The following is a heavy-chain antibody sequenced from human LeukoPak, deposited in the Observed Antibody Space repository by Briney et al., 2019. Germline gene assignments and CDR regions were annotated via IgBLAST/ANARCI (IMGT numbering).Heavy chain of an antibody. CDR2: IYHSGST. CDR3: ARGPYSYDSSGAFDI. V-gene: IGHV4-38-2*02. D-gene: IGHD3-22*01. J-gene: IGHJ3*02. Sequence: SETLSLTCTVSGSSISSGYYWGWIRQPPGKGLKWIGSIYHSGSTYYNPSLKSRVTISVDTSKNQFSLKLSSVTAADTAVYFCARGPYSYDSSGAFDIWGQGTMVTVSS. CDR1: GSSISSGYY.